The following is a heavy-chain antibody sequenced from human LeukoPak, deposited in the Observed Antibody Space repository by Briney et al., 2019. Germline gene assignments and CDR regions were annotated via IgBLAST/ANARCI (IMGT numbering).Heavy chain of an antibody. J-gene: IGHJ4*02. CDR1: GFTFSSYA. CDR2: ISYDGSNK. V-gene: IGHV3-30-3*01. CDR3: AILSGILDY. D-gene: IGHD2-8*01. Sequence: GGSLRLSCAASGFTFSSYAMHWVRQAPGKGLEWVAVISYDGSNKYYADSVKGRFTISRDNSKNTLYLRMNSLRAEDTAVYYCAILSGILDYWGQGTLVTVSS.